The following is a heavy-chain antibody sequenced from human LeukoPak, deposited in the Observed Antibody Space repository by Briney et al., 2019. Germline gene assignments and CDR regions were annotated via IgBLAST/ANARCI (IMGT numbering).Heavy chain of an antibody. V-gene: IGHV3-23*01. CDR3: AKDLSGPDYYGSGTFGY. CDR2: ISGSGGST. J-gene: IGHJ4*02. Sequence: GGSLRLSCAASGFTFSSYAMSWVRQAPGKGLEWVSAISGSGGSTYYADSVKGRFTIPRDNSKNTLYLQMNSLRAEDTAVYYCAKDLSGPDYYGSGTFGYWGQGTLVTVSS. D-gene: IGHD3-10*01. CDR1: GFTFSSYA.